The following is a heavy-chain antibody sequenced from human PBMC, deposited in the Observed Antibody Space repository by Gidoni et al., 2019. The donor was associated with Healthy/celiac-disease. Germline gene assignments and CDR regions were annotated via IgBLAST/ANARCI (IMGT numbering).Heavy chain of an antibody. CDR1: GFTFDDYA. CDR3: ANWGDIVAAFDI. D-gene: IGHD2-15*01. J-gene: IGHJ3*02. Sequence: EVQLVESGGGLVQPGRSLRLSCAASGFTFDDYAMHWVRQAPGKGLEWVSGISWNSGSIGYADSVKGRFTISRDNAKNSLYLQMNSLRAEDTALYYCANWGDIVAAFDIWGQGTMVTVSS. V-gene: IGHV3-9*01. CDR2: ISWNSGSI.